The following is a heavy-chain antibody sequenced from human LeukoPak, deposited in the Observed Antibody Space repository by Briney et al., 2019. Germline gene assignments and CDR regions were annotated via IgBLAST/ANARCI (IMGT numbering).Heavy chain of an antibody. D-gene: IGHD3-10*01. V-gene: IGHV4-34*01. CDR3: ARSAQVRYGMDV. Sequence: SETLSLTCAVYGGSFSGYYWSWIRQPPGKGLEWIGEINHSGSTNYNPSLKSRVTISVDTFKNQFSLKLSSVTAADTAVYYCARSAQVRYGMDVWGKGTTVTVSS. CDR2: INHSGST. CDR1: GGSFSGYY. J-gene: IGHJ6*04.